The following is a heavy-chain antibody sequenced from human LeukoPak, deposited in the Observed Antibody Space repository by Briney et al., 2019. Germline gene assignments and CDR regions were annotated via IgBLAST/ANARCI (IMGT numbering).Heavy chain of an antibody. Sequence: SETLSLTCAVYGGSFSGYYWSWIRQPPGKGLEWIGEINHSGSTNYNPSLKSRVTISVDKSKNQFSLKLSSVTAADTAVYYCARVALGYYGSGSYYNPFDYWGQGTLVTVSS. J-gene: IGHJ4*02. V-gene: IGHV4-34*01. CDR2: INHSGST. D-gene: IGHD3-10*01. CDR3: ARVALGYYGSGSYYNPFDY. CDR1: GGSFSGYY.